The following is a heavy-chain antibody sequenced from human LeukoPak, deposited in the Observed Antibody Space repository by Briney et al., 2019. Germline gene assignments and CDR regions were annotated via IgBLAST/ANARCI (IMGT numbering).Heavy chain of an antibody. CDR3: ARDRNWERVFDY. CDR2: IKPDGSEK. V-gene: IGHV3-7*01. D-gene: IGHD7-27*01. CDR1: GFTFSSYG. Sequence: GGSLRLSCAASGFTFSSYGMSWVRQAPGKGLEWVANIKPDGSEKFYVDSVKGRFTISGDNAKNSLYLQLNSLRAEDTAVYYCARDRNWERVFDYWGQGTLVTVSS. J-gene: IGHJ4*02.